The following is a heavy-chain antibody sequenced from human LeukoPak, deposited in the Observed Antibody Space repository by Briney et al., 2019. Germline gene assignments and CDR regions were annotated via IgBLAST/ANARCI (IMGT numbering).Heavy chain of an antibody. CDR2: IIPIFGTA. D-gene: IGHD5-18*01. J-gene: IGHJ4*02. Sequence: SVKVSCKASGGTFSSYAISWVRQAPGQGLEWMGGIIPIFGTANYAQKFQGRVTITTDESTSTAYMKLSSLRSEDTAVYYCASRSVDTAMVSPSYFDYWGQGTLVTVSS. V-gene: IGHV1-69*05. CDR1: GGTFSSYA. CDR3: ASRSVDTAMVSPSYFDY.